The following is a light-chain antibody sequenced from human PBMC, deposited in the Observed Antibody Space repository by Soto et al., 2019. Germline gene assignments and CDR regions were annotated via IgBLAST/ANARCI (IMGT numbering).Light chain of an antibody. CDR2: GTS. CDR3: QQCNDWPLT. CDR1: QNVGID. J-gene: IGKJ4*01. Sequence: EIVMTQSPATLSVSPGERATLSCRASQNVGIDLAWFQQKPGQAHRLLIYGTSIRATGIPARFSASGSGTDFTLTINSLQSEDFAVYYCQQCNDWPLTFGGGTKVEIK. V-gene: IGKV3-15*01.